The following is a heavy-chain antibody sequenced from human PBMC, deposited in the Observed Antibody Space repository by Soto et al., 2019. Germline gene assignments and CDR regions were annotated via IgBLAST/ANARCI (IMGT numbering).Heavy chain of an antibody. D-gene: IGHD5-18*01. CDR1: GFTFTTYS. Sequence: EVHLVESGGGLVKPGGSLRLSCAASGFTFTTYSMNWVRQAPGKGLEWVSSISSSSNYIYYADSVKGRFTISRDNAKNSLYLQMNSLRAEDTAVYYCARESASYGSAFDIWGQGTMVTVSS. CDR3: ARESASYGSAFDI. V-gene: IGHV3-21*01. CDR2: ISSSSNYI. J-gene: IGHJ3*02.